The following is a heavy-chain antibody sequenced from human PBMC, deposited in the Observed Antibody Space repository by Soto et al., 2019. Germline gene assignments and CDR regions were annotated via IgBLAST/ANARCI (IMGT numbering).Heavy chain of an antibody. CDR2: IYYSGST. V-gene: IGHV4-59*01. J-gene: IGHJ3*02. CDR3: AGGGSITGSTNGHDAFAI. D-gene: IGHD1-20*01. CDR1: GVSIISYY. Sequence: SETLSLTCTVSGVSIISYYWSWIRQPPGKGLEWIGYIYYSGSTNYNPSLKSRVTISVDTSKNQFSLKLSSVTAADTAVCYCAGGGSITGSTNGHDAFAIWGQGTIVPVSS.